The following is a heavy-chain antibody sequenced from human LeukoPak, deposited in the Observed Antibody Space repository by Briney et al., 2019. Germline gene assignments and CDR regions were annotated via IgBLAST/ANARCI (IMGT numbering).Heavy chain of an antibody. Sequence: ASVKVSCKASGYTFTSYGIIWVRPAPGQGLEWMGWISDYNGNTNYAQKLQGRVTMTTDTSTSTAYMELRSLRSDDTAVYYCARDITMIVVAPGYWGQGTQVTVSS. V-gene: IGHV1-18*01. CDR1: GYTFTSYG. CDR2: ISDYNGNT. CDR3: ARDITMIVVAPGY. J-gene: IGHJ4*02. D-gene: IGHD3-22*01.